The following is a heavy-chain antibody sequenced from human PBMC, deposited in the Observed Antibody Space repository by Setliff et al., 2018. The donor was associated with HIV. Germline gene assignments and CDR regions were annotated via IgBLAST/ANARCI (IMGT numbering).Heavy chain of an antibody. Sequence: ASVKVSCKASGYSFTDYYIHWVRQAPGQGLEWMGWINPKSDGTNYAQKFQGWITMTRDTSISTAYMELSRLRSDDTAVYYCARGMEYYGTSGYYQYYFDYWGQGTLGTVSS. CDR1: GYSFTDYY. J-gene: IGHJ4*02. CDR3: ARGMEYYGTSGYYQYYFDY. D-gene: IGHD3-22*01. CDR2: INPKSDGT. V-gene: IGHV1-2*04.